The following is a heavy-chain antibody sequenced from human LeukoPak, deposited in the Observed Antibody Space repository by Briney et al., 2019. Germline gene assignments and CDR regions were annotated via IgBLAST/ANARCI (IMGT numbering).Heavy chain of an antibody. CDR1: GGSISSYY. Sequence: SETLSLTCTVSGGSISSYYWSWIRQPPGKGLEWIGYIYYSGSTNYNPSLKSRVTISVDTSKNQFSLKLSSVTAADTAVYYCARSTGPAPTAFDIWGQGTMVTVSS. J-gene: IGHJ3*02. CDR3: ARSTGPAPTAFDI. V-gene: IGHV4-59*01. D-gene: IGHD4-17*01. CDR2: IYYSGST.